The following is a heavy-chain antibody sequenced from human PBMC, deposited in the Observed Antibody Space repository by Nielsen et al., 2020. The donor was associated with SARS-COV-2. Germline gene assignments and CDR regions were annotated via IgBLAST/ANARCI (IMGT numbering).Heavy chain of an antibody. J-gene: IGHJ4*02. V-gene: IGHV4-31*03. D-gene: IGHD6-19*01. CDR3: ARQSRWLANFDY. CDR1: GASINSGIYY. Sequence: SETLSLTCSVSGASINSGIYYWSWVRQHSGKGLEWIGYIYNRGGAYYNPSLRTRVTISADTSKNQFSLRLTSVTAADTAVYYCARQSRWLANFDYWGQGTLVTVPS. CDR2: IYNRGGA.